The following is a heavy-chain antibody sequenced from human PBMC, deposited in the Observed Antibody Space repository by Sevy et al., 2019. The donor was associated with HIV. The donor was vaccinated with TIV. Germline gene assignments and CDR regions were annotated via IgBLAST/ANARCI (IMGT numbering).Heavy chain of an antibody. V-gene: IGHV3-48*02. CDR1: GFTFSSYS. CDR3: ARDRGYGELLTPSTRFDP. J-gene: IGHJ5*02. CDR2: ISSSSSTI. Sequence: GESLKISCAASGFTFSSYSMNWVRQAPGKGLEWVSYISSSSSTIYYADSVKGRFTISRDNAKNSLYLQMNSLRDEDTAVYYCARDRGYGELLTPSTRFDPWGQGTLVTVSS. D-gene: IGHD4-17*01.